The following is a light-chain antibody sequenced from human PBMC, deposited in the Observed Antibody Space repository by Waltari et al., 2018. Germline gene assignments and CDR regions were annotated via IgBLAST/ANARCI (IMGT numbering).Light chain of an antibody. CDR2: WAS. CDR3: QQYFNTPYT. V-gene: IGKV4-1*01. CDR1: QSFLFNSNNKKY. Sequence: DIVMTLSPDSLAVSLGERATINCKSSQSFLFNSNNKKYLAWYQQKPRHPPKLLIYWASTRESGVPDRFSGSGSGTDFALTISSLQAEDVAVYYCQQYFNTPYTFGQGTKLEIK. J-gene: IGKJ2*01.